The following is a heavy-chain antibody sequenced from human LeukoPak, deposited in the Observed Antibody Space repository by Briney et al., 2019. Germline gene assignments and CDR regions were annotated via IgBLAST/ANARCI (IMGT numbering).Heavy chain of an antibody. D-gene: IGHD3-3*01. V-gene: IGHV3-48*01. J-gene: IGHJ4*02. CDR2: INGHGDAT. Sequence: GGSLRLSCAAPGFTFSDYSMNRVRQAPGKGLEWVSYINGHGDATYYADSVEGRFSISRDNAKKSLYLQMDSLRVDDTAVYYCARVGQYYDFWSGFDFWGQGALVIVSS. CDR1: GFTFSDYS. CDR3: ARVGQYYDFWSGFDF.